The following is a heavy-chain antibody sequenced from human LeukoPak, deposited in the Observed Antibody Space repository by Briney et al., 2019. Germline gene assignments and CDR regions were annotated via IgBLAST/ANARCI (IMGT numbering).Heavy chain of an antibody. CDR3: ARGLGSSGYKFDY. CDR2: INHSGST. CDR1: GGSISSSSYY. D-gene: IGHD6-19*01. V-gene: IGHV4-39*07. J-gene: IGHJ4*02. Sequence: SETLSLTCTVSGGSISSSSYYWGWIRQPPGKGLEWIGEINHSGSTNYNPFLKSRVTISVDTSKNQFSLKLSSVTAADTAVYYCARGLGSSGYKFDYWGQGTLVTVSS.